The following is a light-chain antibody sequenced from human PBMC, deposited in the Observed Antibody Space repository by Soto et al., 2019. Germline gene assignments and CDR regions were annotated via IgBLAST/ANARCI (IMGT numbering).Light chain of an antibody. CDR1: GSDVGNYDL. CDR3: CSYAGSTTYVL. V-gene: IGLV2-23*02. Sequence: QSALTQPASVSGSPGQSITISCTGTGSDVGNYDLVSWYQQYPGKAPKLMIYEVNKWPSGVSNRFSGSKSGNTASLTISGLQAEDEADYYCCSYAGSTTYVLFGGGTKVTVL. CDR2: EVN. J-gene: IGLJ2*01.